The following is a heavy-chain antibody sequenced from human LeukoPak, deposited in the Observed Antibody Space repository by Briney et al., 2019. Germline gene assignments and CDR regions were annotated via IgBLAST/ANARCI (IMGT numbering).Heavy chain of an antibody. V-gene: IGHV3-23*01. CDR1: GFTFSSYA. CDR3: ARRPVWTNYGDNSEVYNYMDV. D-gene: IGHD4-23*01. CDR2: ISGSGGST. J-gene: IGHJ6*03. Sequence: GGSLRLSCAASGFTFSSYAMSWVRRAPGKGLEWVSAISGSGGSTYYADSVKGRFTISRDNAKNSVYLQMNSLRADDTGVYYCARRPVWTNYGDNSEVYNYMDVWGKGTTVTVSS.